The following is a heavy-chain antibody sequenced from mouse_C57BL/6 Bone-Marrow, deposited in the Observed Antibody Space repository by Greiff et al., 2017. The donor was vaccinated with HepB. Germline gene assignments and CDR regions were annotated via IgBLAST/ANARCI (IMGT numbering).Heavy chain of an antibody. CDR3: ARWGYYGSIAWFAY. J-gene: IGHJ3*01. CDR2: IDPSDSYT. Sequence: QVQLQQPGAELVMPGASVKLSCKASGYTFTSYWMHWVKQRPGQGLEWIGEIDPSDSYTNYNQKFKGKSTLTVDKSSSTAYMQLSSLTSEDSAVYYCARWGYYGSIAWFAYWGQGTLVTVSA. V-gene: IGHV1-69*01. D-gene: IGHD1-1*01. CDR1: GYTFTSYW.